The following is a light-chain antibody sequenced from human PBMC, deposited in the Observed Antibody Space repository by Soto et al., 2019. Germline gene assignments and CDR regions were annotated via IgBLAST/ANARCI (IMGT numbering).Light chain of an antibody. J-gene: IGKJ2*01. CDR2: AAS. Sequence: DIQMTQSPSSLSASVGDRVTITCRASQSISSYLNWYQQKPGKAPKLLIYAASSLQSGVPSRISGSGSGTDFTLTISCLQPEDFATYYCQQSYSTPPTFGQGTKLEIK. CDR1: QSISSY. CDR3: QQSYSTPPT. V-gene: IGKV1-39*01.